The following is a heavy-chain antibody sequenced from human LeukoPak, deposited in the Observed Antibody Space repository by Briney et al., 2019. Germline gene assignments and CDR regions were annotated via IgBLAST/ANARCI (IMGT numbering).Heavy chain of an antibody. Sequence: GGSLRLSCAASGFTFSSYEMNWVRQAPGKGLEWVSYISSSGGTIYYADSVKGRFTISRDNAKNSLYLQMNSLRAEDTAVYYCARAMARGGMDVWGQGTTVTVSS. CDR2: ISSSGGTI. D-gene: IGHD3-10*01. V-gene: IGHV3-48*03. CDR1: GFTFSSYE. J-gene: IGHJ6*02. CDR3: ARAMARGGMDV.